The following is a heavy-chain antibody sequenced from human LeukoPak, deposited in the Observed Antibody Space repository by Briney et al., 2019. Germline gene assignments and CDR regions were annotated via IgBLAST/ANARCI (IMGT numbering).Heavy chain of an antibody. J-gene: IGHJ4*02. Sequence: PGGSLRLSCAASGFTFSTYAMSWVRQAPGKGREWVATITASGGTTYYADSVKGRFTISRDNSRNTLYLQMNILRAEEAAVYYCSKQAEPPGVYFDHWGQGALVTVSS. CDR2: ITASGGTT. CDR1: GFTFSTYA. D-gene: IGHD1-26*01. V-gene: IGHV3-23*01. CDR3: SKQAEPPGVYFDH.